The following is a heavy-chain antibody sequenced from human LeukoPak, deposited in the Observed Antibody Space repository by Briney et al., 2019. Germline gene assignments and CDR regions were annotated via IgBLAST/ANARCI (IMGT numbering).Heavy chain of an antibody. V-gene: IGHV4-59*01. J-gene: IGHJ4*02. Sequence: PSETLSLTCTVSGGSISSYYWSWIRQPPGKGLEWIGYIYYSGSTNYNPSLKSRVTTSVDTSKNQFSLKLSSVTAADTAVYYCARIGKYYYGSGSYYNTYYFDYWGQGTLVTVSS. CDR2: IYYSGST. D-gene: IGHD3-10*01. CDR1: GGSISSYY. CDR3: ARIGKYYYGSGSYYNTYYFDY.